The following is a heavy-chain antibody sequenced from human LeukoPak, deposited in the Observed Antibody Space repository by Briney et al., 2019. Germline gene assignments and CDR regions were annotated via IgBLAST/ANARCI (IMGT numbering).Heavy chain of an antibody. J-gene: IGHJ5*02. CDR2: INPGGGST. CDR3: ARDLAPYSSGWYASSWFDP. Sequence: ASVKVSCKASGYTFTSYYMHWVRQAPGQGLEWMGIINPGGGSTSYAQKFQGRVTMTRDTSTSTVYMELSSLRSEDTAVYYCARDLAPYSSGWYASSWFDPWGQGTLVTVSS. D-gene: IGHD6-19*01. V-gene: IGHV1-46*01. CDR1: GYTFTSYY.